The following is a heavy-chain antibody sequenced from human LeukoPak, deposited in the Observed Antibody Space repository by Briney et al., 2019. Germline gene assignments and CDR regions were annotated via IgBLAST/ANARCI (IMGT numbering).Heavy chain of an antibody. CDR1: GGSFSGYY. J-gene: IGHJ4*02. V-gene: IGHV4-34*01. Sequence: SETLSLTCAVYGGSFSGYYWSWIRQPPGKGLEWVGEINHSGSTNYNPSLKSRVTISVDTSKNQFSLKLSSVTAADTAVYYCARHPRGLAVAGYFFDYWGQGTLVTVSS. D-gene: IGHD6-19*01. CDR3: ARHPRGLAVAGYFFDY. CDR2: INHSGST.